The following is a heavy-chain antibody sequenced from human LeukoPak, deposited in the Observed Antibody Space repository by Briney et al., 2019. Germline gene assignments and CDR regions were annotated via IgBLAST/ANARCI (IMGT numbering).Heavy chain of an antibody. CDR1: GFTFSSYG. V-gene: IGHV3-33*01. J-gene: IGHJ4*02. D-gene: IGHD6-19*01. CDR2: IWYDGSNK. Sequence: GGSLRLSCAASGFTFSSYGMHWVRQAPGKGLEWVAVIWYDGSNKYYADSVKGRFTIPRDNSKNTLYLQMNSLRAEDTAVYYCAREGRIAVAGPDYWGQGTLVTVSS. CDR3: AREGRIAVAGPDY.